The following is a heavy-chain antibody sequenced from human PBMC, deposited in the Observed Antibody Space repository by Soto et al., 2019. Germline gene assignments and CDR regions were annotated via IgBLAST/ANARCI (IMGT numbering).Heavy chain of an antibody. D-gene: IGHD2-15*01. CDR3: ARQLNYCSGGSCYLGGGYYYMDV. CDR1: GYSFTSYW. J-gene: IGHJ6*03. Sequence: GESLKISCKGSGYSFTSYWIGWVRQMPGKGLEWMGIIYPGDSDTRYSPSFQGQVTISADKSISTAYLQWSSLKASDTAMYYCARQLNYCSGGSCYLGGGYYYMDVWGKETTVTVSS. CDR2: IYPGDSDT. V-gene: IGHV5-51*01.